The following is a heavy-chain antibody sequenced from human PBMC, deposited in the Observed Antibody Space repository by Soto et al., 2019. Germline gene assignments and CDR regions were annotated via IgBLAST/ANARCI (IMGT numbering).Heavy chain of an antibody. CDR1: GYTFSDYF. D-gene: IGHD1-26*01. V-gene: IGHV1-2*02. CDR3: ARIKWGLDYYSGMDV. Sequence: QVQLVQSGAEVKKSGASVKVSCKASGYTFSDYFVQWLRQAPGQGLEWVAWINPKTAATNYAKKFQDRVTLTSDTSFSTAYLELTRLRPDDTAVYYCARIKWGLDYYSGMDVWGQGTAVTFSS. CDR2: INPKTAAT. J-gene: IGHJ6*02.